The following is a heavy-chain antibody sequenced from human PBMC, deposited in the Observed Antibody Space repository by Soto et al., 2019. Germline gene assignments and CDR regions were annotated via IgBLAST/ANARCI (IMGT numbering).Heavy chain of an antibody. CDR1: GGSISTSY. CDR2: VRAPGNT. J-gene: IGHJ6*02. Sequence: QVQLQESGPGLVKPSETLSLTCTVSGGSISTSYWSWIRQPAGKGLEWIGRVRAPGNTNYNASLKSRVTMSVDTSKNQFSLRLTSVTAADTAIYYCAKAEGGSRLGGWKDNYYGMDVWGQGTTFTVSS. D-gene: IGHD1-1*01. CDR3: AKAEGGSRLGGWKDNYYGMDV. V-gene: IGHV4-4*07.